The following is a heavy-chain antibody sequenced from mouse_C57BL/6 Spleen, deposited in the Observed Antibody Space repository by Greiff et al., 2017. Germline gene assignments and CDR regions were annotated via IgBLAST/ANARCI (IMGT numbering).Heavy chain of an antibody. D-gene: IGHD1-1*01. CDR2: IDPSDSET. CDR1: GYTFTSYW. J-gene: IGHJ3*01. V-gene: IGHV1-52*01. CDR3: ATDYYGSSLFAY. Sequence: QVQLQQPGAELVRPGSSVKLSCKASGYTFTSYWMHWVKQRPIQGLEWIGNIDPSDSETHYNQKFKDKATLTVDKSSSTAYMQLSSLTSEDSAVYYCATDYYGSSLFAYWGQGTLVTVSA.